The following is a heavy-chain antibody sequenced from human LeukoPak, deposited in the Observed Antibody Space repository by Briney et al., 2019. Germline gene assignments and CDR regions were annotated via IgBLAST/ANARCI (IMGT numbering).Heavy chain of an antibody. V-gene: IGHV1-2*02. CDR3: ARVRIEAAGRGLDY. CDR2: VSPYSGDT. CDR1: GYTFTGHY. D-gene: IGHD6-13*01. J-gene: IGHJ4*02. Sequence: ASVKVSCKASGYTFTGHYMHWVRQAPGQGLEWMGWVSPYSGDTNYVQSFQGRVTMTRDTSISTVYMELTSLTSADTAVYFCARVRIEAAGRGLDYWGQGTLVTVSS.